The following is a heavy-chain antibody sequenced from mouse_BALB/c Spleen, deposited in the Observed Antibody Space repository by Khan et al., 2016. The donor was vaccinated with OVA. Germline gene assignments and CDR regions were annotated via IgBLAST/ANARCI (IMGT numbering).Heavy chain of an antibody. D-gene: IGHD2-10*01. J-gene: IGHJ4*01. Sequence: QIQLVQSGPELKKPGETVKISCKASGYTFTNYGMNWVLQSPGKALKWMGWINTYTGEPTYADDFKGRFAFSLATSASTAFLQINNLKNEDTATDFCARPPYFSYTLDYWGQGTPVTVSS. CDR2: INTYTGEP. CDR1: GYTFTNYG. V-gene: IGHV9-3-1*01. CDR3: ARPPYFSYTLDY.